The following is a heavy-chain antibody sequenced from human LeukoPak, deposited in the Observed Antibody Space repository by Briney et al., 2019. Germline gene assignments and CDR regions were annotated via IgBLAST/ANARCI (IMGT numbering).Heavy chain of an antibody. CDR1: GGSISSYY. CDR3: TRHRLEYYYDSSGYYYGQDAFDI. Sequence: ASETLSLTCTVSGGSISSYYWSWIRQPPGKGLEWIGYIYYSGSTNYNPSLKSRVTISVDTSKNQFSLKLSSVTAADTAVYYCTRHRLEYYYDSSGYYYGQDAFDIRGQGTMVTVSS. CDR2: IYYSGST. J-gene: IGHJ3*02. V-gene: IGHV4-59*08. D-gene: IGHD3-22*01.